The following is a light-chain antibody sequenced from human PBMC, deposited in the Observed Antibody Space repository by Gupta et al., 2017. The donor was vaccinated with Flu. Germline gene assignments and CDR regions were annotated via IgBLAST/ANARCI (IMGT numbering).Light chain of an antibody. V-gene: IGLV3-1*01. CDR1: NLGDKY. CDR3: QACDSSTAGV. J-gene: IGLJ3*02. Sequence: SYELTQPPSVSVSPGQTASITCSGDNLGDKYACWYQQKPGQSPVLVIYQDSKRPSGIPERFSGSNSGNTATLTISGTQAMDEADYYCQACDSSTAGVFGGGTKLTVL. CDR2: QDS.